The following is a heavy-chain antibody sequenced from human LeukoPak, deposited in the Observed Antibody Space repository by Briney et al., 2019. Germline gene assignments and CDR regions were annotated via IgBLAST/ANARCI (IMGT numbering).Heavy chain of an antibody. J-gene: IGHJ4*02. D-gene: IGHD3-22*01. CDR3: ARGSYDSSGYYLDH. CDR1: GFTFSDHY. CDR2: IRNKLHSYTT. Sequence: GSLRLSCAASGFTFSDHYMDWVRQAPGKGLEWVGRIRNKLHSYTTENAASVKGRFTISRDDSENSMYLQMNSLKTEDTAVYFCARGSYDSSGYYLDHWGQGTLVTVSS. V-gene: IGHV3-72*01.